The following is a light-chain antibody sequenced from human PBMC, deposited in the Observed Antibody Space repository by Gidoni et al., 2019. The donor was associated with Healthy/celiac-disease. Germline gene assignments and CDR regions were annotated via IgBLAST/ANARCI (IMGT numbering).Light chain of an antibody. V-gene: IGLV3-1*01. CDR3: QAWDSSTAVV. CDR1: KLGDKY. J-gene: IGLJ2*01. CDR2: QDS. Sequence: SYELTQPPSVSVSPGQTASITCSGCKLGDKYACWYQQKPGQSPVLVIYQDSKRPSGIPERFSGSNSGNTATLTISGTQAMDEADYYCQAWDSSTAVVFGGGTKLTVL.